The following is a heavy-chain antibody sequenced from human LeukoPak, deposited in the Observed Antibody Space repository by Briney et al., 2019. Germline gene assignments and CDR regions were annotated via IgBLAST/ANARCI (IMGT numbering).Heavy chain of an antibody. J-gene: IGHJ6*02. Sequence: PGGSLRLSCAASGFTFSSYWMSWVRQAPGKGLEWVANIKQDGSEKYYVDSVKGRFTISRDNAKNSLYLQMNSLRDEDTAMYYCARVGYYESSGYYSRPTYYYYGMDVWGQGTTVTVSS. CDR1: GFTFSSYW. CDR3: ARVGYYESSGYYSRPTYYYYGMDV. V-gene: IGHV3-7*01. CDR2: IKQDGSEK. D-gene: IGHD3-22*01.